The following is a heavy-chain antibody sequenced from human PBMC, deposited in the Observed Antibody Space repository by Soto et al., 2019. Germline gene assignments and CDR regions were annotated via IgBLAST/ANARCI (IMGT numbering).Heavy chain of an antibody. Sequence: SETLSLTCTVSGGSLSSGTYYWAWIRRPPGKGLEWIGSFYYRGSTYYNPSLKSRVSISVDTSKNQFSLKLSSVTAADTSVYYCARQVGNYGNVKTWHYFDYWGQGTLVTVSS. CDR1: GGSLSSGTYY. CDR2: FYYRGST. CDR3: ARQVGNYGNVKTWHYFDY. J-gene: IGHJ4*02. D-gene: IGHD1-7*01. V-gene: IGHV4-39*01.